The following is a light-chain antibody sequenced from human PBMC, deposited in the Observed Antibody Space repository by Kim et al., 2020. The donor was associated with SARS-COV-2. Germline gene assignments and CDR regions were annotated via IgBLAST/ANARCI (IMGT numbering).Light chain of an antibody. CDR1: QGISSY. CDR3: QHLNNYPPLT. Sequence: IPLTQSPSSLSASVGDRVTITCRASQGISSYLAWYQQKPGKAPELLIYAAFTLQSGVPSRFSGSGSGTDFTLTISSLQPEDFATYDCQHLNNYPPLTFGGGTKVDIK. CDR2: AAF. V-gene: IGKV1-9*01. J-gene: IGKJ4*01.